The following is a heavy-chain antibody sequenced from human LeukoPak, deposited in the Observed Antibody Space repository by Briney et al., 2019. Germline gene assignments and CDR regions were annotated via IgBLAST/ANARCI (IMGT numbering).Heavy chain of an antibody. CDR3: ASSSSGRRGWVDY. D-gene: IGHD6-19*01. J-gene: IGHJ4*02. V-gene: IGHV4-34*01. Sequence: SETLSLTCAVYGGSFSGYYWSWIRQPPGKGLEWIGEINHSGSTNYNPSLKSRVTISVDTSKNQFSLKLSSVTAADTAVYYCASSSSGRRGWVDYWGQGTLVTVSS. CDR1: GGSFSGYY. CDR2: INHSGST.